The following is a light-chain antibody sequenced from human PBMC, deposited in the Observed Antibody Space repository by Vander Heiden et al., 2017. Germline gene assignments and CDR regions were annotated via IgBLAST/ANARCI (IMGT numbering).Light chain of an antibody. J-gene: IGLJ2*01. CDR2: QDS. Sequence: SSKLTQPPSVSVSPGQTASITCSGDKLGDKYACWYQQKPGQSPVLVIYQDSRRPSGIPERFSGSNSGNTATLTISGTQAMDEADYYCQAWDSSTHVVVGGGTKLTVL. CDR1: KLGDKY. V-gene: IGLV3-1*01. CDR3: QAWDSSTHVV.